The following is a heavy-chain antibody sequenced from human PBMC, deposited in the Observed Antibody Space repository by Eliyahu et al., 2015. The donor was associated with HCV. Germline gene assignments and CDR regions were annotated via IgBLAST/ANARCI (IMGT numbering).Heavy chain of an antibody. J-gene: IGHJ4*02. D-gene: IGHD3-10*01. CDR2: INHSGST. Sequence: QVQLQQWGAGLLKPSETLSXTCAVXGGSFSGXYWXWXRQPPGKGLEWIGEINHSGSTNYNPSLKSRVTISVDTSKNQFSLKLSSVTAADTAVYYCARVFGSGSYYPYWGQGTLVTVSS. V-gene: IGHV4-34*01. CDR3: ARVFGSGSYYPY. CDR1: GGSFSGXY.